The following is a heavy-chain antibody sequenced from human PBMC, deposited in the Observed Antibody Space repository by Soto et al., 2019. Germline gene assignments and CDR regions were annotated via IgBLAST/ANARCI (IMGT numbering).Heavy chain of an antibody. D-gene: IGHD4-17*01. V-gene: IGHV4-39*01. CDR3: GGQDYGAKGYYFET. CDR1: NGSISSRSSY. J-gene: IGHJ4*02. CDR2: IYYIGNT. Sequence: QLQLQESGSGLVKPSETLSLTCIVSNGSISSRSSYWGWIRQTPGKGLEWIGSIYYIGNTYYHPSLKSRVTISIDTSKTPFSLKMNSVTDADTAVYFCGGQDYGAKGYYFETWGQGALVTVSS.